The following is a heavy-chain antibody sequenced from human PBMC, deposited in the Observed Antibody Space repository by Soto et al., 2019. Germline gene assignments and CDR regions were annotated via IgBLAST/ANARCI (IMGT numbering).Heavy chain of an antibody. CDR2: IIPVFGTT. D-gene: IGHD3-10*01. J-gene: IGHJ4*02. Sequence: QVQLVQSGAELKKPGSSVKVSCKASGDTFSGYPINWVRQAPGEGLEWMGRIIPVFGTTNDAQRFECRVTFTADESTNTAYMELRGLLSEDTAGYYCARAGGFGELKYWGPGTLVTVSS. CDR1: GDTFSGYP. V-gene: IGHV1-69*18. CDR3: ARAGGFGELKY.